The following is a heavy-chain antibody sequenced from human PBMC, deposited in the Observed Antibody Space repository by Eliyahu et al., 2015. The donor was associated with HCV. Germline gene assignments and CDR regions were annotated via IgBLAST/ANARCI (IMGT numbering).Heavy chain of an antibody. V-gene: IGHV3-48*04. J-gene: IGHJ6*02. CDR2: ISSSSSTI. D-gene: IGHD4-17*01. CDR3: ASIRGYGDYVGPGGPSTWYYGMDV. Sequence: NWVRQAPGKGLEWVSYISSSSSTIYYADSVKGRFTISRDNAKNSLYLQMNSLRAEDTAVYYCASIRGYGDYVGPGGPSTWYYGMDVWGQGTTVTVSS.